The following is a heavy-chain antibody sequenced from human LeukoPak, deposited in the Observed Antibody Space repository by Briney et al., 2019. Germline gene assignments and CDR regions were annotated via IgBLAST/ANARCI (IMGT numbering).Heavy chain of an antibody. CDR2: ISYDGSNK. CDR1: GFTFSSYG. V-gene: IGHV3-30*18. J-gene: IGHJ4*02. CDR3: AKDVAAVAGLFDY. Sequence: GGSLRLSCAASGFTFSSYGMHWVRQAPGKGLEWVAVISYDGSNKYYADSVKGRFTISRDNSKNTLYLQMNSLRAEDTAVYYCAKDVAAVAGLFDYWGQGTLVTVS. D-gene: IGHD6-19*01.